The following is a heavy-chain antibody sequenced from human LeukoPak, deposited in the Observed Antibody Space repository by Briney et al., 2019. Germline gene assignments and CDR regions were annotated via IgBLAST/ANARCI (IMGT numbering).Heavy chain of an antibody. CDR3: ARGIMGYYYDSSGYYCFDY. CDR1: GYTFTSYD. J-gene: IGHJ4*02. Sequence: ASVKVSCKTSGYTFTSYDLNWVRQATGQGLEWMGWINPNSGGTNYAQKFQGRVTMTRDTSISTAYMELSRLRSDDTAVYYCARGIMGYYYDSSGYYCFDYWGQGTLVTVSS. D-gene: IGHD3-22*01. CDR2: INPNSGGT. V-gene: IGHV1-2*02.